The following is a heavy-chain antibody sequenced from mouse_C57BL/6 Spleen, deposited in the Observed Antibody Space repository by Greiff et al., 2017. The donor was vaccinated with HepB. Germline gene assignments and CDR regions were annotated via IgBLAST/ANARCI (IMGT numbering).Heavy chain of an antibody. CDR2: IDPSDSYT. Sequence: QVQLQQPGAELVKPGASVKLSCKASGYTFTSYWMQWVKQRPGQGLEWIGEIDPSDSYTNYNQKFKGKATLTVDTSSSTAYMQLSSLTSEDSAVYYCARATVVEGGYWGQGTTLTVSS. J-gene: IGHJ2*01. D-gene: IGHD1-1*01. V-gene: IGHV1-50*01. CDR3: ARATVVEGGY. CDR1: GYTFTSYW.